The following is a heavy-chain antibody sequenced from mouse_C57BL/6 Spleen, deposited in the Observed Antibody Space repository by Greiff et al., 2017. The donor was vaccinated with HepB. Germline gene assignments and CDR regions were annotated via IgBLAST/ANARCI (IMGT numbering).Heavy chain of an antibody. CDR2: ISGGGGNT. CDR1: GFTFSSYT. V-gene: IGHV5-9*01. CDR3: ARRGGSWYFDV. Sequence: DVKLVESGGGLVKPGGSLKLSCAASGFTFSSYTMSWVRQTPEKRLEWVATISGGGGNTYYPDSVKGRFTISRDNAKNTLYLQMSSLRSEDTALYYCARRGGSWYFDVWGTGTTVTVSS. J-gene: IGHJ1*03.